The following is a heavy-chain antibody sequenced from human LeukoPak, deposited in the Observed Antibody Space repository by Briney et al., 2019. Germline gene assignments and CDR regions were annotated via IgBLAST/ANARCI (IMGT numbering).Heavy chain of an antibody. CDR3: ARRSPAGDDFDY. Sequence: GGSLRLSCAASGFTFSSYAMHWVRQAPGKGLEYVSAISSNGGSTYYANSVKGRFTISRDNSKNTLYLQMGSLRAEDMAVYYCARRSPAGDDFDYWGQGTLVTVSS. CDR2: ISSNGGST. CDR1: GFTFSSYA. J-gene: IGHJ4*02. V-gene: IGHV3-64*01. D-gene: IGHD3-16*01.